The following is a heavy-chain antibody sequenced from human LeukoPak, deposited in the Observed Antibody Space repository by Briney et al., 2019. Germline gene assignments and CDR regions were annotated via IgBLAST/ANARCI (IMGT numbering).Heavy chain of an antibody. V-gene: IGHV4-34*01. Sequence: SETLSLTCAVYGGSFSGYYWSWIRQPPGKGLEWIGEINHSGSTNYNPSLKSRVTISVDTSKNQFSLKLSSVTAADTAVYYCARVPSQDCGGDCYFDYWGQGTLVTVSS. CDR1: GGSFSGYY. CDR2: INHSGST. D-gene: IGHD2-21*02. J-gene: IGHJ4*02. CDR3: ARVPSQDCGGDCYFDY.